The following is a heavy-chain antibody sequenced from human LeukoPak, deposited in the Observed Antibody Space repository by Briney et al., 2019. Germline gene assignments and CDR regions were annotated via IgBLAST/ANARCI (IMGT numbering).Heavy chain of an antibody. CDR1: GGSISSYY. CDR3: ARDRVVVPAAFNCCWFDP. D-gene: IGHD2-2*01. Sequence: SETLSLTCTVSGGSISSYYWSWIRQPAGKGLEWIGRIYTSGSTNYNPSLKSRVTMSVDTSKDQFSLKLSSVTAADTAVYYCARDRVVVPAAFNCCWFDPWGQGTLVTVSS. CDR2: IYTSGST. V-gene: IGHV4-4*07. J-gene: IGHJ5*01.